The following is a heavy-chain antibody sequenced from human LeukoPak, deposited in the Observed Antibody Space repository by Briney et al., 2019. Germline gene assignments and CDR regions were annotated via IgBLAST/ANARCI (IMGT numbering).Heavy chain of an antibody. CDR1: GFSFSGYG. J-gene: IGHJ3*01. CDR3: AKLGYSSGWYDFQIDAFDF. D-gene: IGHD6-19*01. CDR2: ISYAGSNK. V-gene: IGHV3-30*18. Sequence: GGSLTLSCAASGFSFSGYGMHCVRHAPGKGLEWVAVISYAGSNKFYAESVKGRFTISRDNSKNTLYLQMNSLRAEDTAVYYCAKLGYSSGWYDFQIDAFDFWGQGTMVTVSS.